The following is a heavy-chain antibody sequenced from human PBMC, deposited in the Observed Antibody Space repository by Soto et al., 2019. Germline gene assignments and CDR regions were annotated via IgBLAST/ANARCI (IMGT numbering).Heavy chain of an antibody. Sequence: QVQLVESGGGVVQPGRSLRLSCAASGFTFSSYGMHWVRQAPGKGLEWVAVISYDGSNKYYADSVKGRFTISGDNSKNTLYLQMNSLRAEDTAVYYCAKDVLRFLEWLAFYGMDVWGQGTTVTVSS. V-gene: IGHV3-30*18. D-gene: IGHD3-3*01. CDR3: AKDVLRFLEWLAFYGMDV. CDR2: ISYDGSNK. J-gene: IGHJ6*02. CDR1: GFTFSSYG.